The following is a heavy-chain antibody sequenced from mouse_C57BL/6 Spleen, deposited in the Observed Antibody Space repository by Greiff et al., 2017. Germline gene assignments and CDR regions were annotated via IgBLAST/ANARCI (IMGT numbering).Heavy chain of an antibody. D-gene: IGHD3-2*02. CDR3: ARGGTAQASMDY. V-gene: IGHV1-19*01. J-gene: IGHJ4*01. CDR2: INPYNGGT. Sequence: VQLQQSGPVLVKPGASVKMSCKASGYTFTDYYMNWVKQSHGKSLEWIGVINPYNGGTSYNQKFKGKATLTVDKSSSTAYMELNSLTSEDSAVYYCARGGTAQASMDYWGQGTSVTVSS. CDR1: GYTFTDYY.